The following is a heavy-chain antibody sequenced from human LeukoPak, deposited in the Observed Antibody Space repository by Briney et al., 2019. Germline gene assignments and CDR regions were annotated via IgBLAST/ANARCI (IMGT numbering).Heavy chain of an antibody. CDR2: IYYSGST. D-gene: IGHD5-18*01. V-gene: IGHV4-31*03. CDR3: ARGGSNSYGYGLFDY. Sequence: PSQTLSLTCTVSGGSISSGGYYWSWIRQHPGKGLEWIGYIYYSGSTYYNPSLKGRVTISVDTSKNQFSLKLSSVTAADTAVYYCARGGSNSYGYGLFDYWGQGTLVTVSS. J-gene: IGHJ4*02. CDR1: GGSISSGGYY.